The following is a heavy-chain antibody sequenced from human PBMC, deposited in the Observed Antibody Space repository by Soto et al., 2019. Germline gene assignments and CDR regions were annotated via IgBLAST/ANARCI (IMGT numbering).Heavy chain of an antibody. CDR1: GFTFRSYG. CDR3: ARDRLVPYGYGMDV. Sequence: QMQLVESGGGVVQPGRSLRLSCAASGFTFRSYGIHWVRQAPGKGLEWVALIWFDGSKKYYVDSVKGRFAVSRENSKNTLYLKMNSLRVEDTAVYYCARDRLVPYGYGMDVWGQGTTVTVSS. D-gene: IGHD2-2*01. CDR2: IWFDGSKK. V-gene: IGHV3-33*01. J-gene: IGHJ6*02.